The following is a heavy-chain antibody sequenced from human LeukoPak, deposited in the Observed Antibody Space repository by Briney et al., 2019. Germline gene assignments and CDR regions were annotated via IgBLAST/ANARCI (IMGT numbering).Heavy chain of an antibody. CDR2: VFYSGPT. CDR3: AGRSARYFDS. V-gene: IGHV4-59*01. D-gene: IGHD1-26*01. CDR1: GDSIDSYY. J-gene: IGHJ4*02. Sequence: ASETLSLTSTVSGDSIDSYYWSWIRQPPGEGLQWIGYVFYSGPTNYDASLKSRVAISVDRSKNQFSLKLTSVSAADTAVYYCAGRSARYFDSWGQGTPVTVSS.